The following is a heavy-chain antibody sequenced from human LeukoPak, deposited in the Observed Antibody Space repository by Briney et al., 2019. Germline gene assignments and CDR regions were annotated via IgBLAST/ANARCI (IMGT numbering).Heavy chain of an antibody. CDR3: ARIEAFCGSGGCYVGFDS. Sequence: GGSLRLSCAASGFTFSNYWMSWVRQAPGKGLEFMANIKEAGSEKYYVDSVKGRFTISRDNDKNSVHLQMNNLRAEDTAVYYCARIEAFCGSGGCYVGFDSWGQGTLVTVSS. D-gene: IGHD2-21*01. CDR1: GFTFSNYW. J-gene: IGHJ5*01. CDR2: IKEAGSEK. V-gene: IGHV3-7*01.